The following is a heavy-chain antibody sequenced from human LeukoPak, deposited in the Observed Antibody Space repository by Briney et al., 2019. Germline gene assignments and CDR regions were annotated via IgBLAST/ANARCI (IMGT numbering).Heavy chain of an antibody. CDR1: GGSISSYY. CDR3: ARDRASGSYSRDWYFDL. V-gene: IGHV4-59*01. CDR2: IYYSGST. Sequence: PSETLSLTCTVSGGSISSYYWSWIRQPPGKGLEWIGYIYYSGSTNYNPSLKSRVTISVDTSKNQFSLKLSSVTAADTAVYYCARDRASGSYSRDWYFDLWGRGTLVTVSS. D-gene: IGHD1-26*01. J-gene: IGHJ2*01.